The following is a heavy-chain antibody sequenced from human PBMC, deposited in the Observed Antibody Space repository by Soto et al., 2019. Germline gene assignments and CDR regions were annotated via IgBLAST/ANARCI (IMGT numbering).Heavy chain of an antibody. V-gene: IGHV3-30-3*01. CDR3: ARENSRISPRLFHL. D-gene: IGHD6-6*01. CDR2: ISPAGTNQ. CDR1: GFIFSDYA. Sequence: AGSLRLSCVASGFIFSDYAMHWARKAPGKGLEWVALISPAGTNQYYADSAKSRFTISRDNSKNTLYLQMNSLRPEDTGLYYCARENSRISPRLFHLWGHGTLVTVSS. J-gene: IGHJ1*01.